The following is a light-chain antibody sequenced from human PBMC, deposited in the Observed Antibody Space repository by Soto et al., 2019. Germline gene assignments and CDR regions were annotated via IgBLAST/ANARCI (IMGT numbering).Light chain of an antibody. V-gene: IGKV3-20*01. J-gene: IGKJ2*01. CDR2: GAS. Sequence: EIVLTQSPGTLSLSPGERATLSCRTSHSVSSTYLAWYQQKPGQAPRLLIYGASNRATDIPDRFSGSGSRKDFTLTISRLEPEDFAVYYCQQFDDSVRYTFCQGTKLEIK. CDR3: QQFDDSVRYT. CDR1: HSVSSTY.